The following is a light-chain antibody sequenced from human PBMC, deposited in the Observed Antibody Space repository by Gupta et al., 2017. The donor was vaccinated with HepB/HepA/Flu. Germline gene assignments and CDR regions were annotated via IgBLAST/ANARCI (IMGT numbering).Light chain of an antibody. Sequence: INCKSSQSALYSSNNKNYLSWYQQKPGQPPKLLIYWASTRESGVPDRFSGSGSGTDFTLTISSLQAEDVAVYYCQQYYSTPPYTFGQGTKLEIK. V-gene: IGKV4-1*01. J-gene: IGKJ2*01. CDR2: WAS. CDR3: QQYYSTPPYT. CDR1: QSALYSSNNKNY.